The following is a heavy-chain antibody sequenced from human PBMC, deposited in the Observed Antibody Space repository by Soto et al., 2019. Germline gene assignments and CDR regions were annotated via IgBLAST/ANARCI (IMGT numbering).Heavy chain of an antibody. J-gene: IGHJ4*02. D-gene: IGHD5-18*01. CDR2: IIPIFATV. CDR1: GGSFSSNP. Sequence: QVQLVQSGAEVKKPGSSVKVSCKASGGSFSSNPISWVRQAPGQGLEWMAGIIPIFATVHYAQKFQGRVTITADESTSTAYMELTSLSSEDTAVDFCARGGRGYSSAPRYYFDYWGQGTLVPVSS. CDR3: ARGGRGYSSAPRYYFDY. V-gene: IGHV1-69*01.